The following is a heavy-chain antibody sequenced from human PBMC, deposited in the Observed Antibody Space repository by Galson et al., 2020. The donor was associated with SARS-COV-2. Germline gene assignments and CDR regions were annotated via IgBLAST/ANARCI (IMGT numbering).Heavy chain of an antibody. V-gene: IGHV4-30-4*07. CDR2: IYYSGGT. D-gene: IGHD5-18*01. Sequence: SETLSPTCAVSAGSISSGGYSWSWIRQPAGKGLEWIGYIYYSGGTLYNPSLKSRVTISVDTSKNQFSLKLRSVTAADTAVYYCARGGSRPVMVFDYYYFYMGVWGKGTTVTVSS. CDR1: AGSISSGGYS. J-gene: IGHJ6*03. CDR3: ARGGSRPVMVFDYYYFYMGV.